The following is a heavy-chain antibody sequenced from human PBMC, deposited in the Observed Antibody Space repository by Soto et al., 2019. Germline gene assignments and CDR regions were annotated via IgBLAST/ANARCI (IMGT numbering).Heavy chain of an antibody. V-gene: IGHV3-30-3*01. CDR2: ISYDGSDK. CDR3: ARDTGPNGYNYYYFGMDV. CDR1: GFTFRNYA. J-gene: IGHJ6*02. D-gene: IGHD5-18*01. Sequence: GGSLRLSCAASGFTFRNYAMHWVRQAPGQGLEWVAVISYDGSDKYNANSVKGRFTISRDNSKNTLYLQMNSLRAEDTAVYYCARDTGPNGYNYYYFGMDVWGQGTTVTVSS.